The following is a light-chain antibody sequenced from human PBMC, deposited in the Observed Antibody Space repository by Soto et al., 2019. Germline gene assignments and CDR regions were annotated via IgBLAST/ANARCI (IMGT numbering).Light chain of an antibody. CDR3: SSYAASNDFYFV. CDR2: EVT. CDR1: SSDVGGYNY. Sequence: QSALTQPPSASGSPGQSVTISCTGTSSDVGGYNYVSWYQQYPGIAPKLMIYEVTKRPSGVPDRFSGSKSGNTAYLTVSGLQAEDEPDYYCSSYAASNDFYFVFGGGTKLTVL. J-gene: IGLJ3*02. V-gene: IGLV2-8*01.